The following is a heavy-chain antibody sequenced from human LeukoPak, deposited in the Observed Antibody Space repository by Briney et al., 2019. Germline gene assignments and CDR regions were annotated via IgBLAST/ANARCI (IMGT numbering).Heavy chain of an antibody. D-gene: IGHD6-19*01. V-gene: IGHV3-74*01. CDR3: ANPLRRSRGWYLYFQH. CDR1: GFTFSRYW. J-gene: IGHJ1*01. Sequence: GGSLRLSCAASGFTFSRYWMHWVRQAPGKGLVWVSRINNDGSSTNYADSVKGRFTISRDNSKNTLYLQMNSLRAEDTAVYYCANPLRRSRGWYLYFQHGGQGTLVTVSS. CDR2: INNDGSST.